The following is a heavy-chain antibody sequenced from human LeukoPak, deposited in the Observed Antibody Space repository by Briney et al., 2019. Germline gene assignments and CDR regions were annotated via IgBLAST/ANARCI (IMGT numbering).Heavy chain of an antibody. Sequence: GGSLRLSCGSPGLTFSSYGMSWVRQAPGKGLEWVSVISGSGGSTYYADSVKGRFTISRDNSKNTLYLQMNSLRAEDTAVYYCAKVQGVAARRPPFDYWGQGTLVTVSS. CDR1: GLTFSSYG. J-gene: IGHJ4*02. V-gene: IGHV3-23*01. CDR3: AKVQGVAARRPPFDY. CDR2: ISGSGGST. D-gene: IGHD6-6*01.